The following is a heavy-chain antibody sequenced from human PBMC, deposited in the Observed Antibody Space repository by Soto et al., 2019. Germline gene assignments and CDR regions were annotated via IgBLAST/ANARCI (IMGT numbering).Heavy chain of an antibody. J-gene: IGHJ4*02. Sequence: EVQLVESGGASIQPGGSLRLSCAASGFSVSSNYMSWVRQTPGKGLEWVSVIYSGGTTYYADSVKGRFTISRDNSKNMLHLQMNSLRAEDTAVYYCAREGYCSGGSCFSDCWGQGTPVIVSA. CDR2: IYSGGTT. D-gene: IGHD2-15*01. V-gene: IGHV3-53*01. CDR1: GFSVSSNY. CDR3: AREGYCSGGSCFSDC.